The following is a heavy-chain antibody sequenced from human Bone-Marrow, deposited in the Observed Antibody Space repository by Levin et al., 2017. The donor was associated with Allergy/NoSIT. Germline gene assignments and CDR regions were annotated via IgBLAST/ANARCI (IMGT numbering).Heavy chain of an antibody. CDR1: GYTFRHHA. D-gene: IGHD2-8*02. J-gene: IGHJ6*02. CDR3: ARGQFYCNGGDCYYYLYGMDV. Sequence: GESLKISCKASGYTFRHHAICWVRQAPGQGLEWMGWINGYNGETKYEQKFQGRVTMTIDTPTSTAYMELRSLRSDDTAVYYCARGQFYCNGGDCYYYLYGMDVWGQGTTVTVSS. V-gene: IGHV1-18*01. CDR2: INGYNGET.